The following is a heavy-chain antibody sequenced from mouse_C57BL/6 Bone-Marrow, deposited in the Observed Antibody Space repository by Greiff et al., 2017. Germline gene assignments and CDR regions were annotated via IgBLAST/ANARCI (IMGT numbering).Heavy chain of an antibody. D-gene: IGHD1-1*01. CDR3: ARWLITAVRKFAY. V-gene: IGHV1-82*01. CDR1: GYAFSSSW. CDR2: IYPGEGDT. Sequence: VQLQQSGPELVKPGASVKISCKASGYAFSSSWMNWVKQRPGKGLEWIGRIYPGEGDTNYNGKFKGKATLTADKSSSTAYMQLSSLRSEDSAVYICARWLITAVRKFAYWGQGTLVTVSA. J-gene: IGHJ3*01.